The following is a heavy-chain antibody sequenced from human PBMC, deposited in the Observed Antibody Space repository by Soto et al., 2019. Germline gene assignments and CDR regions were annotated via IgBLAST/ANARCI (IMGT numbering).Heavy chain of an antibody. CDR1: GGSIGSDEYY. CDR3: ARGAARNVYYFYYGMDV. J-gene: IGHJ6*02. Sequence: SETLSLTCTVTGGSIGSDEYYWSWIRQPPGKGLEWIGYIYYSGTTYYDPSLQSRVSISLDTSKNQFSLKMSSVSAADSAVYYCARGAARNVYYFYYGMDVWGQGTTVTVSS. D-gene: IGHD6-6*01. V-gene: IGHV4-30-4*01. CDR2: IYYSGTT.